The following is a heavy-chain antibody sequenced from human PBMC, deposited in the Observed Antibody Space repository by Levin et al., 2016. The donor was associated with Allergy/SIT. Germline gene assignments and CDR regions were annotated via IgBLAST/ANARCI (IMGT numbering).Heavy chain of an antibody. Sequence: SGPTLVKPTQTLTLTCTFSGFSLSTSGMCASWIRQPPGKALEWLAHIFSNDEKSYSTSLKSRLTISKDTSKSQVVLTMTNMDPVDTATYYCARIYYDSSGYYWYFDLWGRGTLVTVSS. CDR2: IFSNDEK. D-gene: IGHD3-22*01. CDR1: GFSLSTSGMC. J-gene: IGHJ2*01. V-gene: IGHV2-26*01. CDR3: ARIYYDSSGYYWYFDL.